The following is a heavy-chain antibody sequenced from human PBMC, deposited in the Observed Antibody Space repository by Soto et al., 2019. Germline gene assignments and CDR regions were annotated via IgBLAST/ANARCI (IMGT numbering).Heavy chain of an antibody. D-gene: IGHD3-9*01. CDR2: IYPGDSDT. Sequence: GESLKISCKGSGYSFTSYWIGWVRQMPGKGLEWMGIIYPGDSDTRYSPSFQGQVTISADKSISTAYLQWSSLKASDTAMYYCARHLTYDILTGYYNRHYYGMDVWGQGTTVTVSS. V-gene: IGHV5-51*01. CDR3: ARHLTYDILTGYYNRHYYGMDV. J-gene: IGHJ6*02. CDR1: GYSFTSYW.